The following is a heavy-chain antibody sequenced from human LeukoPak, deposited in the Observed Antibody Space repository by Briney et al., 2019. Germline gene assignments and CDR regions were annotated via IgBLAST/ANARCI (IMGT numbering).Heavy chain of an antibody. CDR3: ARGATAMVRYYFDY. D-gene: IGHD5-18*01. J-gene: IGHJ4*02. Sequence: SVTVSCTASGGTFSSYAISWVRQAPGQGLEWMGGIIPIFGTANYAQKFQGRVTITADESTSTAYMELSSLRSEDTAVYYCARGATAMVRYYFDYWGQGTLVTVSS. CDR2: IIPIFGTA. V-gene: IGHV1-69*13. CDR1: GGTFSSYA.